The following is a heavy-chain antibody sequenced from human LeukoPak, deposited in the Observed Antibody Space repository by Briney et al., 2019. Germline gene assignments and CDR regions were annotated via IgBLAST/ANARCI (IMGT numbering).Heavy chain of an antibody. D-gene: IGHD6-19*01. V-gene: IGHV3-13*01. CDR1: GFTFINYD. J-gene: IGHJ4*02. CDR2: IGIRGDT. Sequence: GGSLRLSCAASGFTFINYDMHWVRQDLGKGLEWVSAIGIRGDTHYSASVKDRFTIPRKNAENHCYFQMKTLRAEDTAVYYCARGGIQVSGIDEFDYWGQGTLVTVS. CDR3: ARGGIQVSGIDEFDY.